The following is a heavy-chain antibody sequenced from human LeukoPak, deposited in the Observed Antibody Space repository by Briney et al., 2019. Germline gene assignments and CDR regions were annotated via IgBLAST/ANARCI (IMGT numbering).Heavy chain of an antibody. D-gene: IGHD2-2*01. V-gene: IGHV4-4*07. CDR2: IYTSGTT. Sequence: SETLSLTCTVSGGSIRSYYWSWIRQPAGKGLEWIGRIYTSGTTNYNPSLKSRVTMSVETSKNQFSLKLTSVTAADTAVYYCARGVPAADAFDIWGQGTMVTVSS. CDR3: ARGVPAADAFDI. J-gene: IGHJ3*02. CDR1: GGSIRSYY.